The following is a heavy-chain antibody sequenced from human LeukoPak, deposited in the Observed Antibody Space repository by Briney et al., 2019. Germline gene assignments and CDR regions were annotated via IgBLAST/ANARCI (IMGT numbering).Heavy chain of an antibody. Sequence: MPSETLSLTCTVSGGSISSYYWSWIRQPPGKGLEWIGYIYYSGSTNYNPSLKSRVTISVDTSKNQFSLKLSSVTAADTAVYYCAGSGSWYYFDYWGQGTLVTVSS. CDR3: AGSGSWYYFDY. J-gene: IGHJ4*02. CDR2: IYYSGST. D-gene: IGHD6-13*01. V-gene: IGHV4-59*01. CDR1: GGSISSYY.